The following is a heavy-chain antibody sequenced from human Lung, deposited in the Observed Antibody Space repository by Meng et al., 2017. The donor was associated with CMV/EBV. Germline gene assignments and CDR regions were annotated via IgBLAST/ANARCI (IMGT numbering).Heavy chain of an antibody. CDR1: FTFSSYG. CDR3: AKDQLGSYWRPGWYYFHS. Sequence: FTFSSYGMHWVRQAPVKWLVWVAVISSDEDSEYYTTSMRGRFTISRDNSKNTLYLQMTSLRPEDTAIYYCAKDQLGSYWRPGWYYFHSWGQGTLVTVSS. J-gene: IGHJ4*02. CDR2: ISSDEDSE. D-gene: IGHD1-26*01. V-gene: IGHV3-30*18.